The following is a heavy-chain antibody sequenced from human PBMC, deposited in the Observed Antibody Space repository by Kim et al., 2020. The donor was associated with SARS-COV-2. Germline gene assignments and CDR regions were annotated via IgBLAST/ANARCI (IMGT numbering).Heavy chain of an antibody. D-gene: IGHD2-15*01. V-gene: IGHV4-31*03. CDR1: GASISSGGYF. CDR3: ARYRYCSGGSCSDNWYFDL. J-gene: IGHJ2*01. Sequence: SETLSLTCTVSGASISSGGYFWSWIRQHPGKGLEWIGYIYYSGSTYYNPSLKIRVSISVDTSKNQFSLKLSSVTAADTAVYYCARYRYCSGGSCSDNWYFDLWGRGTLVTVSS. CDR2: IYYSGST.